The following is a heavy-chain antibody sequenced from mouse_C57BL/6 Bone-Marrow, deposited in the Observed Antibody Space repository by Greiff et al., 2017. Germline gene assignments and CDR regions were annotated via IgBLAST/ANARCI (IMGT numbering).Heavy chain of an antibody. D-gene: IGHD2-4*01. V-gene: IGHV1-7*01. J-gene: IGHJ3*01. CDR2: INPSNGYT. CDR3: VRRYYDYDRGFAH. Sequence: LVESGAELAKPGASVKLSCKASGYTFTSYWMHWVKQRPGQGLEWIGYINPSNGYTKYNEKFKDKATLTADKSSSTAYMQLSSLTYEDSAVYYCVRRYYDYDRGFAHRGQRTLVNVSA. CDR1: GYTFTSYW.